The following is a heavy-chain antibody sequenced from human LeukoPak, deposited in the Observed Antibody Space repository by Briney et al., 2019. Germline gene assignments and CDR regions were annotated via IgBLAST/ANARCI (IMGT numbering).Heavy chain of an antibody. J-gene: IGHJ4*02. CDR3: ATSGSYGRGDY. CDR2: IYYSGST. CDR1: GDSITSGGYY. Sequence: PSETLSLTCSVSGDSITSGGYYWSWIRQHPGKGLEWIGYIYYSGSTNYNPSLKSRVTISVDTSKNQFSLKLSSVTAADTAVYYCATSGSYGRGDYWGQGTLVTVSS. V-gene: IGHV4-61*08. D-gene: IGHD1-26*01.